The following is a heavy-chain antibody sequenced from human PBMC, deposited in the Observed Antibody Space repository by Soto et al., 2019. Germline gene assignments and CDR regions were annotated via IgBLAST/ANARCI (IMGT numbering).Heavy chain of an antibody. CDR1: GGTFSSYA. D-gene: IGHD1-26*01. CDR2: IIPIFGTA. CDR3: ARDHMSGSYFDY. V-gene: IGHV1-69*13. Sequence: GASVKVSCKASGGTFSSYAISWVRQAPGQGLEWMGGIIPIFGTANYAQKFQGRVTITADESTSTAYMELSSLRSEDTAVYYCARDHMSGSYFDYWGQGTLVTVSS. J-gene: IGHJ4*02.